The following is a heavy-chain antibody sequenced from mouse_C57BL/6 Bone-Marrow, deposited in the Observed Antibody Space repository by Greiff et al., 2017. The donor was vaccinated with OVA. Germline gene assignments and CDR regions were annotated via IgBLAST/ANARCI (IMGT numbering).Heavy chain of an antibody. J-gene: IGHJ2*01. Sequence: VQLQQSGAELVRPGASVKLSCTASGFNIKDYYMHWVKQRPEQGLEWIGRIDPEAGDTEYAPKFQGKATMTADTSSNTAYLQLSSLTSEDTAVYYCTSYDYDGGVFDYWGQGTTLTVSS. V-gene: IGHV14-1*01. CDR2: IDPEAGDT. D-gene: IGHD2-4*01. CDR3: TSYDYDGGVFDY. CDR1: GFNIKDYY.